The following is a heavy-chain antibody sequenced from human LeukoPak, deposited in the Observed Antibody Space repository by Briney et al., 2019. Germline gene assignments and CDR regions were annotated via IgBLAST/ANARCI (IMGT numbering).Heavy chain of an antibody. D-gene: IGHD3-22*01. V-gene: IGHV4-31*03. Sequence: SQTLSLTCTVSGGSISSGGYYWSWIRQHPGKGLEWIGYIYYSGSTYYNPSLKSRVTISVDTSKNQFSLKLSSVTAADTAVYYCASGEASNYYDSSGYPFDYWGQGTLVTVSS. CDR2: IYYSGST. CDR1: GGSISSGGYY. J-gene: IGHJ4*02. CDR3: ASGEASNYYDSSGYPFDY.